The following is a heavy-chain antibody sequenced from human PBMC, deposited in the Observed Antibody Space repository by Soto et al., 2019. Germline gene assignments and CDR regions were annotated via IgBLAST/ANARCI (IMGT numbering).Heavy chain of an antibody. CDR1: GFTVSSNY. D-gene: IGHD3-10*01. Sequence: GGSLRFSCAASGFTVSSNYMSWVRQAPGKGLEWVSVIYSGGSTYYADSVKGRFTISRDNSKNTLYLQMNSLRAEDTAVYYCARVSGSLIDYWGQGTLVTVSS. CDR2: IYSGGST. CDR3: ARVSGSLIDY. V-gene: IGHV3-66*01. J-gene: IGHJ4*02.